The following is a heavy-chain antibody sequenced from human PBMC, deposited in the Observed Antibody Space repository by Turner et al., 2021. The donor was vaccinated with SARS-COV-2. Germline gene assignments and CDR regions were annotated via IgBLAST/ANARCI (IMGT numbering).Heavy chain of an antibody. CDR1: GGAFSGYY. D-gene: IGHD5-12*01. CDR2: INHSGST. Sequence: QVQLQQWGEGRVKPSETLSVTWAVDGGAFSGYYWSWIRQPPGKGLEWIGEINHSGSTNYNPSLKSRVTISVDTSKNQFSLKLSSVTAADTAVYYCASGDVDIVAIPNSGDAFDIWGQGTMVTVSS. J-gene: IGHJ3*02. CDR3: ASGDVDIVAIPNSGDAFDI. V-gene: IGHV4-34*01.